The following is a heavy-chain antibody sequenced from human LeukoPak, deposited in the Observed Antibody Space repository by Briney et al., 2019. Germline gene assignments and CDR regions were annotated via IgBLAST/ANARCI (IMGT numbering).Heavy chain of an antibody. D-gene: IGHD5-18*01. CDR3: ATSKDTAGGPY. Sequence: GGSLRLSCTASGSIFTSYWMTWVRQAPGKGLEWVANIRQDGGATYYGGSVKGRFTISRDNAKNSLFLQMNSLRVEDTAIYYCATSKDTAGGPYWGQGTLVAVSS. J-gene: IGHJ4*02. CDR2: IRQDGGAT. V-gene: IGHV3-7*01. CDR1: GSIFTSYW.